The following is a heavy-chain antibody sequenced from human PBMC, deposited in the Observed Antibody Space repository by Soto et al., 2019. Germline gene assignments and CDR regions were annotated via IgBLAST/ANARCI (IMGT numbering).Heavy chain of an antibody. Sequence: GSLRLSCSASGFTFSSYEMNWVRQAPGKGLEWVSYISDSGRTIYYADSVKGRFTVSRDDAQNSVYLQMDSLRAEDTAVYYCARDLLHYDFWSGYSAYFYYGMDVWGPGTTVTVSS. CDR2: ISDSGRTI. V-gene: IGHV3-48*03. J-gene: IGHJ6*02. CDR3: ARDLLHYDFWSGYSAYFYYGMDV. CDR1: GFTFSSYE. D-gene: IGHD3-3*01.